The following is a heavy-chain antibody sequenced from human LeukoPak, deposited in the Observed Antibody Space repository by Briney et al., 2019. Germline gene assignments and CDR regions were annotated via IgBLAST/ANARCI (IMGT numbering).Heavy chain of an antibody. CDR1: GFPFSSYW. CDR3: ARGTTYFLY. V-gene: IGHV3-7*01. D-gene: IGHD1-14*01. Sequence: GGSLSLSCAASGFPFSSYWMSWVRQAPGKGLEWVANIKQDGSEKYYVDSVKGRFTISRDNAKNSLYLQMNSLRAEDTAVYYCARGTTYFLYWGQGTLVTVSS. CDR2: IKQDGSEK. J-gene: IGHJ4*02.